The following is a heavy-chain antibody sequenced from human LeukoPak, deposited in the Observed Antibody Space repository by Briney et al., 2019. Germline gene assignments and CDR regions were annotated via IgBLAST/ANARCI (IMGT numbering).Heavy chain of an antibody. Sequence: ASVKVSCKASGYTFTSYGISWVRQAPGQGLEWMGWISAYNGNTNYAQKFQGRVTITADESTSTAYMELSSLRSEDTAVYYCARGPGRPMVRGVRNYMDVWGKGTTVTISS. CDR1: GYTFTSYG. V-gene: IGHV1-18*01. D-gene: IGHD3-10*01. CDR3: ARGPGRPMVRGVRNYMDV. CDR2: ISAYNGNT. J-gene: IGHJ6*03.